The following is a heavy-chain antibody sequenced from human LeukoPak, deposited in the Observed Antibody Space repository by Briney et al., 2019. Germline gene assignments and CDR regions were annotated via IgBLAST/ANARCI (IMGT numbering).Heavy chain of an antibody. CDR2: ISGSGGST. V-gene: IGHV3-23*01. Sequence: AGGSLRLSCAASGFTFSSYAMSWVRQAPGKGLGWVSAISGSGGSTYYADSVKGRFAISRDNSKNTLYLQMNSLRAEDTAVYYCAKDSAYYDSSDWGQGTLVTVSS. CDR3: AKDSAYYDSSD. J-gene: IGHJ4*02. CDR1: GFTFSSYA. D-gene: IGHD3-22*01.